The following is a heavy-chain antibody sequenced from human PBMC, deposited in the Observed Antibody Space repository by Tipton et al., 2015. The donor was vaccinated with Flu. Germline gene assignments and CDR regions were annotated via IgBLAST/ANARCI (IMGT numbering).Heavy chain of an antibody. D-gene: IGHD6-13*01. CDR2: IYYSGST. CDR1: GGSISSYY. Sequence: TLSLTCTVSGGSISSYYWSWIRQPPGKGLEWIGYIYYSGSTNYNPSLKSRVTISVDTSKNQFSLKLSSVTAADTAVYYCARHSGFFETTGIAAADWGQGTLVTVSS. V-gene: IGHV4-59*08. J-gene: IGHJ4*02. CDR3: ARHSGFFETTGIAAAD.